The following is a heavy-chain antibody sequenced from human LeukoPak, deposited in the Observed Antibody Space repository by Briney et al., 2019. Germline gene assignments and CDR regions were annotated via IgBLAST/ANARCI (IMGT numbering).Heavy chain of an antibody. V-gene: IGHV3-21*04. CDR1: GFTFSSYS. J-gene: IGHJ4*02. CDR3: ARGASRISWPGIDY. CDR2: ISSSTSYI. D-gene: IGHD3-3*02. Sequence: GVLRLSCAASGFTFSSYSMSWVRQAPGKGLEWVSSISSSTSYIYYGDSVKGRFTISRDNAKNSLYLQMNSLRAEDTAIYYCARGASRISWPGIDYWGQGTLVTVSS.